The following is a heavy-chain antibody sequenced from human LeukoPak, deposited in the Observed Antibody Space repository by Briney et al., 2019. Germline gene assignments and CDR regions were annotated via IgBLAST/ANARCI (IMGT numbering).Heavy chain of an antibody. CDR1: GDSISTYY. J-gene: IGHJ3*02. CDR2: VHYSGST. V-gene: IGHV4-59*12. Sequence: PSETLSLTCTVSGDSISTYYWSWMRQPPGKGLEWIGYVHYSGSTNYNPSLKSRVTISVDTSKNQFSLKLSSVTAADTAVYYCASLRGHDAFDIWGQGTMVTVSS. D-gene: IGHD3-10*01. CDR3: ASLRGHDAFDI.